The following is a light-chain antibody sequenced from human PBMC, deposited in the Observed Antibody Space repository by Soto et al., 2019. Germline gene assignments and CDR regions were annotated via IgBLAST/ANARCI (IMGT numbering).Light chain of an antibody. V-gene: IGKV1-5*01. CDR3: QQYSTYSWT. Sequence: DIQMTQSPSPLSASIGDRVTITCRASQSISSWLAWYQQKPGKAPKLLIYDGSSLESGVPSRFRGSGSGTEFTLTISSLQPDDVATYYCQQYSTYSWTFGQGTKVDIK. CDR2: DGS. J-gene: IGKJ1*01. CDR1: QSISSW.